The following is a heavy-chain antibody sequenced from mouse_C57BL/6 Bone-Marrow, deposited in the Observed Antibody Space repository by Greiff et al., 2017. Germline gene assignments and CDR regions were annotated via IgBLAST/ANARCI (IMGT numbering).Heavy chain of an antibody. V-gene: IGHV14-4*01. CDR1: GFNIKDDY. Sequence: EVKLMESGAELVRPGASVKLSCTASGFNIKDDYMHWVKQRPEQGLEWIGWIDPENGDTEYASKFQGKATITADTSSNTAYLQLSSLTSEDTAVYYCTTGGSSYYWYVDVWGTGTTVTVSS. CDR2: IDPENGDT. J-gene: IGHJ1*03. CDR3: TTGGSSYYWYVDV. D-gene: IGHD1-1*01.